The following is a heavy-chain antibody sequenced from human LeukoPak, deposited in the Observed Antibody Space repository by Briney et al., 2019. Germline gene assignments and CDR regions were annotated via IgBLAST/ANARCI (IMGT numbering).Heavy chain of an antibody. CDR2: INPNSGGT. Sequence: ASVKVSCKASGYTXTGYYMHWVRQAPGQGLEWMGWINPNSGGTNYAQKFQGRVTMTRDTSISTAYMELTRLRSDDTAFYYCARDYGSEGSYFDYWGQGTLVAVSS. CDR3: ARDYGSEGSYFDY. CDR1: GYTXTGYY. J-gene: IGHJ4*02. V-gene: IGHV1-2*02. D-gene: IGHD3-10*01.